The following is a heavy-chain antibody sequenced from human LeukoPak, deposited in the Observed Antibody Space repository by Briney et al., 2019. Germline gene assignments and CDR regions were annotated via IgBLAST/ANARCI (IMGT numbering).Heavy chain of an antibody. J-gene: IGHJ6*04. Sequence: GGPLRLSCAASGFTFSTYWMSWVRQAPGKGLEWVANINQDGSEKYYVDSVKGRFTISRDNAKNSVYLQMNSLSAEDAALYYCAELGITMIGGVWGKGTTVTISS. CDR3: AELGITMIGGV. V-gene: IGHV3-7*01. CDR2: INQDGSEK. CDR1: GFTFSTYW. D-gene: IGHD3-10*02.